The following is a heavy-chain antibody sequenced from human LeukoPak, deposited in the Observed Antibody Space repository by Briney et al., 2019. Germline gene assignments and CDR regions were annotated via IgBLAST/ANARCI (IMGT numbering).Heavy chain of an antibody. CDR1: GGSISSYY. CDR2: IYTSGST. D-gene: IGHD6-19*01. Sequence: SETLSLTCTVSGGSISSYYWSWIRQPAGKGLEWIGRIYTSGSTNYNPSLKSRVTMSVDTSKHQFSLKLSSVTAADTAVYYCARDGGSSGWYAGVFDYWGQGTLVTVS. J-gene: IGHJ4*02. V-gene: IGHV4-4*07. CDR3: ARDGGSSGWYAGVFDY.